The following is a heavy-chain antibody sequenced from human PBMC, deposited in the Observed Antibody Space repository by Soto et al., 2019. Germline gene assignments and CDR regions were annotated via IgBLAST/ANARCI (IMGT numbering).Heavy chain of an antibody. J-gene: IGHJ4*02. CDR1: GFTFSSYG. V-gene: IGHV3-33*01. CDR2: IWYAGSNK. Sequence: QVQLVESGGGVVQPGRSLRLSCAASGFTFSSYGMHWVRQAPGKGLEWVAVIWYAGSNKYYADSVKGRFTTSIDNSKNALYLQMNSLRAEDAAVYYCARGYGTADYWGQGTLVTVSS. CDR3: ARGYGTADY. D-gene: IGHD1-1*01.